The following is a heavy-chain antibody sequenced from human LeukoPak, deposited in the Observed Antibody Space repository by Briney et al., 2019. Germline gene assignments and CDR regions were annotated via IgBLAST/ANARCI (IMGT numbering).Heavy chain of an antibody. CDR3: ARVSIRNDYYDSSGYYFPFDY. Sequence: GASVKVSCKASGYTFTNYGISWVRQAPGQGLEWMGWISGYNGHTNYAQKLQGRVTMTTDTSTSTAYMELRSLRSDDTAVYYCARVSIRNDYYDSSGYYFPFDYWGQGTLVTVSS. CDR2: ISGYNGHT. V-gene: IGHV1-18*01. J-gene: IGHJ4*02. CDR1: GYTFTNYG. D-gene: IGHD3-22*01.